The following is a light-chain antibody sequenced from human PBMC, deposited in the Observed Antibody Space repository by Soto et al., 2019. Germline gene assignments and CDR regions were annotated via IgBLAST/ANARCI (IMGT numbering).Light chain of an antibody. CDR3: SSFRSTSSLPYV. CDR2: EVT. CDR1: GSDVCGYDY. Sequence: QSALTQPASVSGSPGQSITISCTGTGSDVCGYDYVSWYQQHPGKAPKLMIFEVTNRPSGVSNRFSGSKSGNTASLTISGLLAEDEADYYCSSFRSTSSLPYVFGTGTKLTVL. V-gene: IGLV2-14*01. J-gene: IGLJ1*01.